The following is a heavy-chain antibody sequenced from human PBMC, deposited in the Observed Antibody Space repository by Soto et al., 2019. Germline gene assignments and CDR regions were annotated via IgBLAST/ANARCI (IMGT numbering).Heavy chain of an antibody. J-gene: IGHJ4*02. V-gene: IGHV3-30*18. CDR3: AKALGELSPESYDY. Sequence: QVQLVESGGGVVQPGRSLRLSCAASGFTFSSYAMHWVRQAPGKGLEWVAVISYDGSDMYYADSVKGRSTISRDNSKNTLNLQMNSLRADETAVYYCAKALGELSPESYDYWGQGTLITVSS. D-gene: IGHD3-16*02. CDR2: ISYDGSDM. CDR1: GFTFSSYA.